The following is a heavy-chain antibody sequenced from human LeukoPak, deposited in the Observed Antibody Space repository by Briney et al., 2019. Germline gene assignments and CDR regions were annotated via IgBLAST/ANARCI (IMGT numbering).Heavy chain of an antibody. CDR3: ARQSRRVPQRDYYYGMDV. CDR1: GGSFSGYY. V-gene: IGHV4-34*01. Sequence: PSETLSLTCAVYGGSFSGYYWSWIRQPPGKGLEWIGEINHSGSTNYNPSLKSRVTISVDTSKNQFSLKLSSVTAADTAVYYCARQSRRVPQRDYYYGMDVWGQGTTVTVSS. CDR2: INHSGST. J-gene: IGHJ6*02.